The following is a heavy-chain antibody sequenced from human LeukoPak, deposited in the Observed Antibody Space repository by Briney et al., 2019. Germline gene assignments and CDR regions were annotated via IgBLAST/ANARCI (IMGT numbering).Heavy chain of an antibody. CDR2: INPNSGGT. V-gene: IGHV1-2*02. Sequence: ASVKVSCKASGYTFTSYDINWVRQAPGQGLEWMGWINPNSGGTNYAQKFQGRVTMTRDTSISTAYMELSRLRSDDMAVYYCARCTNYYGSGSYACWFDPWGQGTLVTVSS. CDR1: GYTFTSYD. CDR3: ARCTNYYGSGSYACWFDP. D-gene: IGHD3-10*01. J-gene: IGHJ5*02.